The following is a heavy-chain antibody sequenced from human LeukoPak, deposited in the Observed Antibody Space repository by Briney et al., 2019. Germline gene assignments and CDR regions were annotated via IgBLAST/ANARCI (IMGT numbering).Heavy chain of an antibody. CDR1: GYTFTSYG. D-gene: IGHD1-26*01. V-gene: IGHV1-18*01. J-gene: IGHJ6*02. Sequence: GASVKVSCTASGYTFTSYGISWVRQAPGQGLEWMGWISAYNGNTNYAQKLQGRVTMTTDTSTSTAYMELRSLRSDDTAVYYCARSLKKSYSGSYYYYYGMDVWGQGTTVTVSS. CDR2: ISAYNGNT. CDR3: ARSLKKSYSGSYYYYYGMDV.